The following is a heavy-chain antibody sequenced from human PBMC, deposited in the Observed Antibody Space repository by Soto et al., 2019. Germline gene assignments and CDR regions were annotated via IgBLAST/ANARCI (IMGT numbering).Heavy chain of an antibody. CDR1: GGTFSSYA. V-gene: IGHV1-69*01. J-gene: IGHJ4*02. CDR2: IIPIFGTA. CDR3: ARETPGYCSGGSCYSFVEGSKYFDY. D-gene: IGHD2-15*01. Sequence: QVQLVQSGAEVKKPGSSVKVSCKASGGTFSSYAISWVRQAPGQGLEWMGGIIPIFGTANYAQKFQGRVTITADESTSTAYMELSSLRSEDTAVYYCARETPGYCSGGSCYSFVEGSKYFDYWGQGTLVTVSS.